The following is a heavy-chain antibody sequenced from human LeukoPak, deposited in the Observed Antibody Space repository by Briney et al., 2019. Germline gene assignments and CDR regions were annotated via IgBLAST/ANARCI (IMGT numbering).Heavy chain of an antibody. J-gene: IGHJ5*02. Sequence: PGGPLRLSCAASGFTFSSYAMHWVRQAPGKGLEWVAVISYDGSNKYYADSVKGRFTISRDNSKNTLYLQMNSLRAEDTAVYYCARDPAVQLWLEWFDPWGQGTLVTVSS. V-gene: IGHV3-30-3*01. CDR1: GFTFSSYA. D-gene: IGHD5-18*01. CDR2: ISYDGSNK. CDR3: ARDPAVQLWLEWFDP.